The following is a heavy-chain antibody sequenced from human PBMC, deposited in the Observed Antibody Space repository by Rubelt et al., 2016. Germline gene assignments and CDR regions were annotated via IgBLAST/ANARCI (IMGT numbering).Heavy chain of an antibody. CDR1: GGSLSGYY. V-gene: IGHV4-34*01. D-gene: IGHD6-13*01. CDR3: VRISSSWYAPFDY. J-gene: IGHJ4*02. Sequence: QVQLQQWGAGLLKPSETLSLTCAVYGGSLSGYYWIWIRQPPGKGLEWIGTIYYSGSTFYNPSLKSRVTISVDTSKNHFSLKLSSVTAADTAVYYCVRISSSWYAPFDYWGQGNLVTVSS. CDR2: IYYSGST.